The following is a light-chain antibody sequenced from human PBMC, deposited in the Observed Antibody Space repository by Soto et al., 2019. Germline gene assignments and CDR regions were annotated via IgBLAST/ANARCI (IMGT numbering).Light chain of an antibody. CDR3: QQYNSVSLLT. Sequence: DIQMTQSPSTLSASVVERVTITCRASQSISSWLAWYQQKPGKAPKLLIYKASSLESGVPSRFSGSGSGTEFTLTISSLQPDDFATYYCQQYNSVSLLTFGGGTKVDIK. CDR1: QSISSW. V-gene: IGKV1-5*03. CDR2: KAS. J-gene: IGKJ4*01.